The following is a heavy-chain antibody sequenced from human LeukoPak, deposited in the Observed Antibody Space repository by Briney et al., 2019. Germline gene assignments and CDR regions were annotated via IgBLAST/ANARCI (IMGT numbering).Heavy chain of an antibody. CDR3: ARVSNGCNDY. V-gene: IGHV3-21*01. CDR2: ISSSSNYI. CDR1: GFTFSSYK. J-gene: IGHJ4*02. D-gene: IGHD6-19*01. Sequence: GGSLRLSCAAPGFTFSSYKMNWVRQAPGKGLEWVSFISSSSNYIYYADSVKGRFTISRDNAKNSLYLQMNSLRAEDTAVYYCARVSNGCNDYWGQGTLVTVSS.